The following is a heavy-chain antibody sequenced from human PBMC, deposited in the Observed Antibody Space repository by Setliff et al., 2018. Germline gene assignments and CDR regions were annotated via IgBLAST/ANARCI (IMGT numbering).Heavy chain of an antibody. CDR2: IYTSWST. Sequence: PSETLSLTCTVSGDSISSRRSYWGWFRQPAGKGLEWIGQIYTSWSTNYNPSLKSRVTISLDTSKNQFSLSLSSVTAADTAVYYCARMSGFQYMDVWGKGTTVTVS. J-gene: IGHJ6*03. CDR1: GDSISSRRSY. V-gene: IGHV4-61*09. D-gene: IGHD3-3*01. CDR3: ARMSGFQYMDV.